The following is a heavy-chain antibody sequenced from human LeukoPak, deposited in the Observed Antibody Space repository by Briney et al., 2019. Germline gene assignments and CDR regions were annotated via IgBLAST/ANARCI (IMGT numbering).Heavy chain of an antibody. CDR1: GGSISTGSYY. Sequence: SQTLSLTCTVSGGSISTGSYYWTWIRQPAGKGLEWIGRIYTSGSTNYNPSLKSRVIISVETSKNQFSLNLNSVTAADTAVYYCARGRHHNSGSGWYYYDYWGQGTLVTVSS. V-gene: IGHV4-61*02. CDR3: ARGRHHNSGSGWYYYDY. CDR2: IYTSGST. D-gene: IGHD6-19*01. J-gene: IGHJ4*02.